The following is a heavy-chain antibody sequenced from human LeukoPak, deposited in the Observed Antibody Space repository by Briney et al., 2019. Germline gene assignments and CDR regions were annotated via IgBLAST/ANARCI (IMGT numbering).Heavy chain of an antibody. D-gene: IGHD3-22*01. V-gene: IGHV4-34*01. CDR1: GGSFSGYY. CDR2: INHSGST. J-gene: IGHJ4*02. CDR3: ARRAIVVVIKAGYYFDY. Sequence: PSETLSLTCAVYGGSFSGYYWSWIRQPPGKGLEWIGEINHSGSTNYNPSLKGRVTISIDMSKNQFSLKLSSVTAADTAVYYCARRAIVVVIKAGYYFDYWGQGTLVTVSS.